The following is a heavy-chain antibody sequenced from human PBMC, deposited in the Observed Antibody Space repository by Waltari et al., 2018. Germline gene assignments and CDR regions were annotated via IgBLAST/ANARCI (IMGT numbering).Heavy chain of an antibody. V-gene: IGHV1-3*01. CDR1: GYTFTSYA. J-gene: IGHJ4*02. Sequence: QVQLVQSGAEVKKPGASVKVSCKASGYTFTSYAMHWVRQAQGQRLEWMGWINAGNGNTKYSQKFQGRVTITRDTSASTAYMELSSLRSEDTAVYYCARYRGSSGYQRMYYFDYWGQGTLVTVSS. CDR2: INAGNGNT. CDR3: ARYRGSSGYQRMYYFDY. D-gene: IGHD3-22*01.